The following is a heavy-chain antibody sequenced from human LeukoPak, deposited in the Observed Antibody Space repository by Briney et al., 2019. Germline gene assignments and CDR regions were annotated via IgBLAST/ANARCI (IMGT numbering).Heavy chain of an antibody. Sequence: SGGSLRLSCAASGFTVSSNYMSWVRQAPGKGLEWVSVIYSGGSTYYADSVKGRFTISRDNSKNTLYLQMNSLRDGDTAVYYCARKQWELGAFDIWGQGTMVTVSS. V-gene: IGHV3-53*01. J-gene: IGHJ3*02. CDR3: ARKQWELGAFDI. CDR2: IYSGGST. D-gene: IGHD1-26*01. CDR1: GFTVSSNY.